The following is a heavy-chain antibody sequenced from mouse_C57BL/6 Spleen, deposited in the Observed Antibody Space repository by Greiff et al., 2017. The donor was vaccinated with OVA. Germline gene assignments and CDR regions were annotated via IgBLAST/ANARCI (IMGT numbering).Heavy chain of an antibody. V-gene: IGHV14-4*01. D-gene: IGHD1-1*01. CDR3: TTLTTVVARDY. CDR2: IDPENGDT. CDR1: GFNIKDDY. Sequence: EVQLQQSGAELVRPGASVKLSCTASGFNIKDDYMHWVKQRPEQGLEWIGWIDPENGDTEYASKFQGKATITADTSSNTAYLQLSSLTSEDTAVYYWTTLTTVVARDYWGQGTTLTVSS. J-gene: IGHJ2*01.